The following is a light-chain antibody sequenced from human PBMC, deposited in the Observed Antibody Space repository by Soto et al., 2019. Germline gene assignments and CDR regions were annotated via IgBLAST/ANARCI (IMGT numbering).Light chain of an antibody. CDR3: ATWDDSLNGVV. V-gene: IGLV1-44*01. CDR2: NNN. CDR1: RSDIGSNT. J-gene: IGLJ2*01. Sequence: QSVLTQPPSASGTPGQRVSISCSGSRSDIGSNTVNWYQQVPGTAPKLLIYNNNQRPSGVPDRFSGSKSGTSASLAISGLQSEDEADYYCATWDDSLNGVVFGGGTKLTVL.